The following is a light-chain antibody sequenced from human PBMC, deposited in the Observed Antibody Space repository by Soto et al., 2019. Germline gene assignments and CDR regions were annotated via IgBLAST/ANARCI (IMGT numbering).Light chain of an antibody. CDR2: EVS. Sequence: QSALTQPASVSGSPGQSITISCTGTSSDVGGSSYVSWYQQHPGKAPKLMIYEVSNRPSGVSNRFSGSKSGNTASLTISGLQAEDEADYSCSSFSSSSTLVVFGGGTKLTVL. J-gene: IGLJ2*01. CDR1: SSDVGGSSY. CDR3: SSFSSSSTLVV. V-gene: IGLV2-14*01.